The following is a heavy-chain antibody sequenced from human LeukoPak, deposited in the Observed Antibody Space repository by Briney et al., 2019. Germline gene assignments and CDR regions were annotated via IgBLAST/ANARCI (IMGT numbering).Heavy chain of an antibody. J-gene: IGHJ4*02. CDR2: IYDSGST. CDR1: GGSISSGGYS. V-gene: IGHV4-30-4*07. D-gene: IGHD3-10*01. CDR3: ARGLGDNFDY. Sequence: PSETLSLTCAVSGGSISSGGYSWGWIRQPPGKGLEWIGCIYDSGSTYYNPSLKSRVTISVDTSKNQFSLKLSSVTAEDTAVYYCARGLGDNFDYWGQGALVTVSS.